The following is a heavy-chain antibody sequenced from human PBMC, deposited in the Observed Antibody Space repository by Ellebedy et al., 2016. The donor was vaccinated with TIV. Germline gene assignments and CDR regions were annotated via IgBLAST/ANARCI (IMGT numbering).Heavy chain of an antibody. D-gene: IGHD6-19*01. J-gene: IGHJ4*02. CDR2: ISWNSGSI. Sequence: GGSLRLXXAASGFTFDDYAMHWVRQAPGKGLEWVSGISWNSGSIGYADSVKGRFTISRDNAKNSLYLQMNSLRAEDTALYYCAKEYSSGWYYFDYWGQGTLVTVSS. CDR1: GFTFDDYA. CDR3: AKEYSSGWYYFDY. V-gene: IGHV3-9*01.